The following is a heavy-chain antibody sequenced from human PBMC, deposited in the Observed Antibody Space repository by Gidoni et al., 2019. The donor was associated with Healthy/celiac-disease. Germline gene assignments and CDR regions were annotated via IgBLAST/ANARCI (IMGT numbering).Heavy chain of an antibody. Sequence: EVQLVESGGGLVQPGGSLSLSCAASGFPFSSYAMHWVRQAPGKGLEYVSAISSNGGSTYYANSVKGRFTISRDNSKNTLYLQMGSLRAEDMAVYYCARASKPRYSDYYYYYGMDVWGQGTTVTVSS. D-gene: IGHD2-15*01. V-gene: IGHV3-64*01. CDR2: ISSNGGST. CDR1: GFPFSSYA. J-gene: IGHJ6*02. CDR3: ARASKPRYSDYYYYYGMDV.